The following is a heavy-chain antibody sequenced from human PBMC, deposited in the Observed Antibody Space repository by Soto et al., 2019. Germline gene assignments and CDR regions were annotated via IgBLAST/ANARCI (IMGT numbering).Heavy chain of an antibody. CDR1: GGSISSGGYY. CDR2: IYYSGST. D-gene: IGHD3-22*01. V-gene: IGHV4-31*03. CDR3: ASRGASGYPC. J-gene: IGHJ4*02. Sequence: QVQLQESGPGLVKPSQTLSLTCTVSGGSISSGGYYWSWIRQHPGKGLEWIGYIYYSGSTYYNPSPQSRVTISVDPSKTQCSLKLSSVTAADTAVSYCASRGASGYPCWGQGTLVTVSS.